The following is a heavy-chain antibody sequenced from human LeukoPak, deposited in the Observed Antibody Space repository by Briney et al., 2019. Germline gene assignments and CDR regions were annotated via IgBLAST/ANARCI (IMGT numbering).Heavy chain of an antibody. Sequence: PGGPLRLSCAASGFTFSSYAMSWVRQAPGKGLEWVSAISGSGGSTYYADSVKGRFTISRDNSKNTLYLQMNSLRAEDTAVYYCAKGIYGSGSYYKRPFGYWGQGTLVTVSS. CDR3: AKGIYGSGSYYKRPFGY. CDR2: ISGSGGST. D-gene: IGHD3-10*01. CDR1: GFTFSSYA. J-gene: IGHJ4*02. V-gene: IGHV3-23*01.